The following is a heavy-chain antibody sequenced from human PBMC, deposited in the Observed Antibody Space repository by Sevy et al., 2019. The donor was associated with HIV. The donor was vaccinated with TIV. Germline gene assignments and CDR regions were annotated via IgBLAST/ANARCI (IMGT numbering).Heavy chain of an antibody. Sequence: GGSLRLSCAASGFTFNWFGMHWVRQAPGKGLEWVAFIRHDESEKQYADSVKGRLIISRDNFKNTVFLQMNSLREEDTAMYYCAKDKTYVTNIDSFDTWGQGTMVTVSS. J-gene: IGHJ3*02. CDR2: IRHDESEK. CDR3: AKDKTYVTNIDSFDT. D-gene: IGHD4-17*01. V-gene: IGHV3-30*02. CDR1: GFTFNWFG.